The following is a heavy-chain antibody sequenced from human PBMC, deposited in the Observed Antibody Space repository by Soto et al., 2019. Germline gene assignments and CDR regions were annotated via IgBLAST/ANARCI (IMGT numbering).Heavy chain of an antibody. V-gene: IGHV1-69*01. Sequence: QVPLVQSGAEVKKPGSSLNISCTASRDTFTSYSINWVRQAPGQGLEWMGGIIPIFGTANYAQKFKDRVTITADESTNTAYMALTSLRPDDTAVYYCTQGDYDTTGWFDPWGQGTLVTVSS. D-gene: IGHD3-22*01. CDR2: IIPIFGTA. CDR3: TQGDYDTTGWFDP. CDR1: RDTFTSYS. J-gene: IGHJ5*02.